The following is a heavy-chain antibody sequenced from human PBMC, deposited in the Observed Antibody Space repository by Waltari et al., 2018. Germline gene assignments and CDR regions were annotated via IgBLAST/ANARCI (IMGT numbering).Heavy chain of an antibody. J-gene: IGHJ3*01. D-gene: IGHD5-12*01. V-gene: IGHV4-39*01. CDR3: AAYIGASVGTAAFDV. Sequence: QLQLQESGPGLVKPSETLSLTCSVSGCSITSNRPYWCCIRQPPGQGLEWIGTLSYSGTTYISPSLKSRVTLSRDTSRNQLSLKLGSVTATDTAVYYCAAYIGASVGTAAFDVWGQGTMVNVSS. CDR1: GCSITSNRPY. CDR2: LSYSGTT.